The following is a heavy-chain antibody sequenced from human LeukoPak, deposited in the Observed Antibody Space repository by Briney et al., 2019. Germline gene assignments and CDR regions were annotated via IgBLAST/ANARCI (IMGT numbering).Heavy chain of an antibody. CDR1: GFTFSSYK. D-gene: IGHD3-22*01. Sequence: GGSLRLSCAASGFTFSSYKMNWVRQAPGKGLEWVSYISSSGSTIYYADSVKGRFTISRDNAKNSLYLQMNSLRAEDTAVYYCARATNYYDSSGYYFEFHYWGQGTLVTVSS. CDR2: ISSSGSTI. CDR3: ARATNYYDSSGYYFEFHY. J-gene: IGHJ4*02. V-gene: IGHV3-48*03.